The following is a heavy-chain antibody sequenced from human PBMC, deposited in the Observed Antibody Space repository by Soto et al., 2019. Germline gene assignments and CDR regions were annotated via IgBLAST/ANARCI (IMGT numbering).Heavy chain of an antibody. V-gene: IGHV1-46*01. J-gene: IGHJ5*02. D-gene: IGHD6-13*01. CDR3: ARDRIAAAGTRGNWFDP. CDR1: GYTFTSYY. Sequence: ASVKVSCKASGYTFTSYYMHWVRQAPGQGLEWMGIINPSGGSTSYAQKFQGRVTMTRDTSTSTVYMELSSLRSEDTAVYYCARDRIAAAGTRGNWFDPWGQGTLVTVSS. CDR2: INPSGGST.